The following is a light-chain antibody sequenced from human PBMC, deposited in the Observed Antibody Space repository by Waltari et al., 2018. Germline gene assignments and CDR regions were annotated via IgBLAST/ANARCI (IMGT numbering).Light chain of an antibody. CDR1: QSISRN. J-gene: IGKJ2*01. CDR2: GAS. Sequence: EILMTQSPATLSVSPGERATLSCRASQSISRNLAWYQQKPGQAPRLLIYGASTRAIGIPARFSGSGSGTEFTLTIGSLQSEDFAVYYCQQYNNWRTFGQGTKLEIK. CDR3: QQYNNWRT. V-gene: IGKV3-15*01.